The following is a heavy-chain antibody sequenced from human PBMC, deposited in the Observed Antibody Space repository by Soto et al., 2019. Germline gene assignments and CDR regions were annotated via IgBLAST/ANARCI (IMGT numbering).Heavy chain of an antibody. D-gene: IGHD1-1*01. J-gene: IGHJ4*02. CDR3: VRGRWLQLPLD. CDR2: IYDSGTT. CDR1: GGSISGYY. Sequence: QVQLQESGPGLVKPSETLSLIGTVSGGSISGYYWSWIRHPPGKGLEWIGYIYDSGTTNYNPSLKSRVTISVDTSKNQFSLKLTSVTAADTAVYYCVRGRWLQLPLDWGQGTLVTVSS. V-gene: IGHV4-59*08.